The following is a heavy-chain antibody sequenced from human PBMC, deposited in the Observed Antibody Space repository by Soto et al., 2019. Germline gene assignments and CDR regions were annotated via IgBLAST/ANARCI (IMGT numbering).Heavy chain of an antibody. CDR2: IYYSGST. CDR1: GGSISSYY. J-gene: IGHJ5*02. D-gene: IGHD2-8*01. CDR3: ARHRIVLMANWFDP. Sequence: PSETLSLTCTVSGGSISSYYWSWIRQPPGKGLEWIGYIYYSGSTNYNPSLKSRVTISVDTSKNQFSLKLSSVTAADTAVYYCARHRIVLMANWFDPWGQGTLVTISS. V-gene: IGHV4-59*08.